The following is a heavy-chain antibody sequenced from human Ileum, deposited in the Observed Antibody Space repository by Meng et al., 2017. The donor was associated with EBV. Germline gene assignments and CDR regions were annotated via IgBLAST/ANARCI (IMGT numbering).Heavy chain of an antibody. CDR2: INHSGST. V-gene: IGHV4-34*01. Sequence: QVQLQQWGAGLLKPSETLSLTCAVYGGSFSGYYWSWIRQPPGKGLEWIGEINHSGSTNYNPSLKSRVTMSVDTSKNQFSLKLSSVTAADTAVYYCARSLTTPYYFDDWGQGTLVTVSS. J-gene: IGHJ4*02. D-gene: IGHD1-14*01. CDR1: GGSFSGYY. CDR3: ARSLTTPYYFDD.